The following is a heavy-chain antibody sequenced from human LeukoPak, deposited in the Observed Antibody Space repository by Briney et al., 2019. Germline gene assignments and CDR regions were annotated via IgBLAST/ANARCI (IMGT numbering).Heavy chain of an antibody. Sequence: ASVKLSCKSSVGTFSIYAISWVRQPPGQGLELMGGIIPIFSTANYEQTFQGRVTITADESTSTAYLELSSLRSEDTAVYYCARGAINEWTSHEGFDYWGQGTLVTVSS. V-gene: IGHV1-69*13. CDR1: VGTFSIYA. CDR2: IIPIFSTA. J-gene: IGHJ4*02. D-gene: IGHD3-3*01. CDR3: ARGAINEWTSHEGFDY.